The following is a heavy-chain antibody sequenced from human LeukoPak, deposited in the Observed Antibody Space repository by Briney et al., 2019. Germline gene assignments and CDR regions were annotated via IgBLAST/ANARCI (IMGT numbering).Heavy chain of an antibody. Sequence: GGSLRLSCAASGFTFSDYYMTWVRQAAGKGLEWVSYISGSSGDINYSDSVKGRFTISRDSAKNSLYLQMNRLRAEDTAVYYCTRDPRRLDYLGQGTLVTVSS. CDR3: TRDPRRLDY. J-gene: IGHJ4*02. CDR2: ISGSSGDI. V-gene: IGHV3-11*05. CDR1: GFTFSDYY.